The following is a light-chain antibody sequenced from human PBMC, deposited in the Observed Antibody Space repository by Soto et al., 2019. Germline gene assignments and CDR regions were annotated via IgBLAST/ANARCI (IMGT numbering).Light chain of an antibody. CDR2: GAS. J-gene: IGKJ4*01. Sequence: EIVMTQSPATLSVSPGERATLSCRASQSVSSNLAWYQQKPGQAPRLLIYGASTRATGIPARFSGSGSGTECAITISSLQSEDFAFYYCQQYNNGYSLTFVGGSKVEIK. CDR1: QSVSSN. V-gene: IGKV3-15*01. CDR3: QQYNNGYSLT.